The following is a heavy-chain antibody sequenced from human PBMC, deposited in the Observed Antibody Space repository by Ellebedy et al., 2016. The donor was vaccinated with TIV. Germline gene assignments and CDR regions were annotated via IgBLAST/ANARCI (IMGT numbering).Heavy chain of an antibody. J-gene: IGHJ3*02. CDR3: ATDGSFGDYLSPTHAFVI. D-gene: IGHD4-17*01. CDR1: GFSFRSYW. V-gene: IGHV3-7*01. CDR2: INQGGSDK. Sequence: GGSLRLSCGASGFSFRSYWMTWVRQAPGKGLEWVANINQGGSDKYYVDSVKGRFTVSRDNAQNSLFLQMNSLRAEDTAVYYCATDGSFGDYLSPTHAFVIWGQGTMVTVSS.